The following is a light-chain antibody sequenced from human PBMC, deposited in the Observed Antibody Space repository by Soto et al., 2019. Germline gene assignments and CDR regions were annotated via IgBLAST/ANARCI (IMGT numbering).Light chain of an antibody. CDR2: DAS. V-gene: IGKV3-11*01. Sequence: EIVLTQSPATLSVSPGERVTLCCRASQSVSSYLAWYQQRPGQAPKLLIYDASNRAAGIPARFSGSGSGTDFTLTISSLEPDDFAVYYCQQRAYWPRTFGQGTKVEIK. J-gene: IGKJ1*01. CDR1: QSVSSY. CDR3: QQRAYWPRT.